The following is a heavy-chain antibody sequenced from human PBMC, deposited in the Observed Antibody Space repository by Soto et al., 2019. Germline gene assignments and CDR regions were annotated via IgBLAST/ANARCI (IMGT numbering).Heavy chain of an antibody. J-gene: IGHJ4*02. CDR2: KSYDGSIE. CDR1: GFTFSRYG. D-gene: IGHD6-13*01. CDR3: AKESSSWPYYFDY. Sequence: QVQLVESGGGVVQPGRSLRLSCAASGFTFSRYGMHWVRQAPGKGLEWVAIKSYDGSIEYYADSVKGRFTVSRDNSKNTLYLQMNSLRAEDTAIYYCAKESSSWPYYFDYWGRGTLVTVSS. V-gene: IGHV3-30*18.